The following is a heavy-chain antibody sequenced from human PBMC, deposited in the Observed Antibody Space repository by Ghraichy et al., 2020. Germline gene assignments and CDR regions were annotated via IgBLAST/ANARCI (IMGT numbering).Heavy chain of an antibody. CDR3: ARGRQVGGGYYYYGMGV. D-gene: IGHD3-10*01. Sequence: GESLNISCAASGFTFSYHSMDWVRQAPGKGLEWVSYITSGSSTIYYADSVKGRFTISRDNAKNSLYLQMDSLREEDTGVYYCARGRQVGGGYYYYGMGVWGQGTTVTVSS. J-gene: IGHJ6*01. CDR2: ITSGSSTI. V-gene: IGHV3-48*02. CDR1: GFTFSYHS.